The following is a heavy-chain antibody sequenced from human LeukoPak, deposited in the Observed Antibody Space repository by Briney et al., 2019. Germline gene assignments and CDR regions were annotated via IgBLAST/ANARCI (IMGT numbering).Heavy chain of an antibody. V-gene: IGHV4-39*01. CDR1: YGSFSGYY. CDR2: IYYSGST. Sequence: SETLSLTCTVFYGSFSGYYWGWIRQPPGKGLEWIGSIYYSGSTYYNPSLKSRVTISVDTSKNQFSLKLSSVTAADTAVYYCARHKREIAVAGLNAFDIWGQGTMVTVSS. J-gene: IGHJ3*02. D-gene: IGHD6-19*01. CDR3: ARHKREIAVAGLNAFDI.